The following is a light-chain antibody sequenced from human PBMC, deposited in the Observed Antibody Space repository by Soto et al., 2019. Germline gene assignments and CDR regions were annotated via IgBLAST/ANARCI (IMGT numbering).Light chain of an antibody. CDR3: QQYGSSPRT. CDR1: QSVSSAY. J-gene: IGKJ1*01. CDR2: GAS. V-gene: IGKV3-20*01. Sequence: EIVLTQFPGTLSLSPGERATVSCRASQSVSSAYLAWYQQKPGQAPRLLISGASSRATGIPDRFSGSGSETDFTLTISRVEPEDFAVYYCQQYGSSPRTFGQGTKVEIK.